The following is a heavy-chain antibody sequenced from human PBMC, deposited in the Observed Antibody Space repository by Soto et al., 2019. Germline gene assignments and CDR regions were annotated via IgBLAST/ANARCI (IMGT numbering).Heavy chain of an antibody. CDR3: AKDGIRITPDSYDWSSSSEVVFLGLDY. J-gene: IGHJ4*02. Sequence: PAGSLRLSYARSGFACSTHGLQWFRQAPGKGLEWVAVISYDGSNKYYADSVKGRFTISRDNSKNTLYLQMNSLRAEDTAVYYCAKDGIRITPDSYDWSSSSEVVFLGLDYWGQGTLVTVSS. CDR2: ISYDGSNK. V-gene: IGHV3-30*18. D-gene: IGHD6-6*01. CDR1: GFACSTHG.